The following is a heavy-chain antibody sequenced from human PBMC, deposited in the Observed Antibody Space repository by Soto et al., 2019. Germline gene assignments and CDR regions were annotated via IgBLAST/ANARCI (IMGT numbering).Heavy chain of an antibody. Sequence: SETLSLTCAVSGGSISSGGYSWSWIRQPPGKGLEWIGYIYHSGSTYYNPSLKSRVTISVDRSKNQFSLKLSSVTAADTAVYYCARVMLGYCTNGVCSNWFDPWGQGTLVTVSS. D-gene: IGHD2-8*01. V-gene: IGHV4-30-2*01. CDR2: IYHSGST. CDR1: GGSISSGGYS. CDR3: ARVMLGYCTNGVCSNWFDP. J-gene: IGHJ5*02.